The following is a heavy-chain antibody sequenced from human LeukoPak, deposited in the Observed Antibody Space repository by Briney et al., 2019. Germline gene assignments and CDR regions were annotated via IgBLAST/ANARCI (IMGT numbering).Heavy chain of an antibody. CDR2: FDPEDGET. J-gene: IGHJ4*02. CDR1: GGTFSSYA. Sequence: ASVKVSCKASGGTFSSYAISWVRQAPGKGLEWMGGFDPEDGETIYAQKFQGRVTMTEDTSTDTAYMELSSLRSEDTAVYYCTIWGSYRRASDYWGQGTLVTVSS. CDR3: TIWGSYRRASDY. D-gene: IGHD3-16*02. V-gene: IGHV1-24*01.